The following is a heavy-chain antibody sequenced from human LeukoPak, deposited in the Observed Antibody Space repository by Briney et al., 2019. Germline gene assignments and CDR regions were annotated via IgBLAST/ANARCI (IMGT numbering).Heavy chain of an antibody. D-gene: IGHD3-22*01. CDR3: ARVYYYDSSGYSNFDY. V-gene: IGHV1-18*01. CDR2: ISAYNGNT. Sequence: ASVKVSCKASGYTFTSYGISWVRQAPGQGLEWMGWISAYNGNTNYAQKFQGRVTMTRDTSISTAYMELSRLRSDDTAVYYCARVYYYDSSGYSNFDYWGQGTLVTVSS. J-gene: IGHJ4*02. CDR1: GYTFTSYG.